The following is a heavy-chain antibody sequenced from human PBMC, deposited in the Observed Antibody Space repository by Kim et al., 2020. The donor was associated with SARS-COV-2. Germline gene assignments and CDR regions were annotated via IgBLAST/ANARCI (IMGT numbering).Heavy chain of an antibody. Sequence: GGSLRLSCAASGFTFSSYWMHWVRQAPGKGLVWVSRINSDGSSTSYADSVKGRFTISRDNAKNTLYLQMNSLRAEDTAVYYCARDVDTAMAYTQLVWGAVAGSFDYWGQGTLVTVSS. CDR3: ARDVDTAMAYTQLVWGAVAGSFDY. CDR2: INSDGSST. J-gene: IGHJ4*02. V-gene: IGHV3-74*01. D-gene: IGHD5-18*01. CDR1: GFTFSSYW.